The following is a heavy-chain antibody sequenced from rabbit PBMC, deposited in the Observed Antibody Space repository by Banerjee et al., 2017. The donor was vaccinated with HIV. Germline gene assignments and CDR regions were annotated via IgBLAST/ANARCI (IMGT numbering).Heavy chain of an antibody. D-gene: IGHD4-1*01. CDR2: IYSSNGDK. V-gene: IGHV1S47*01. Sequence: QEQLEESGGDLVQPEGSLTLTCKASGSDISSNAMCWVRQAPGKGLELIACIYSSNGDKWYASWVNGRFTISRSTSLNTVDLKMTSLTVADTATYFCARDLAGVIGWNFNLWGPGTLVTVS. CDR3: ARDLAGVIGWNFNL. J-gene: IGHJ4*01. CDR1: GSDISSNA.